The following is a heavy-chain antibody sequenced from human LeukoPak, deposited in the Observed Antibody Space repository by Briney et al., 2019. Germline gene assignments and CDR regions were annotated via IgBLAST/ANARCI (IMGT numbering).Heavy chain of an antibody. CDR1: GFTFSTYA. J-gene: IGHJ4*02. CDR2: ISGSGGST. D-gene: IGHD5/OR15-5a*01. CDR3: AKDRPHPSVEPTNFDY. Sequence: PGGSLRLSCTTSGFTFSTYAMSWVRQAPGKGLEWVSAISGSGGSTYYADSVKGRFTISRDNPRNTLYLQMNSLRAEDTAVYYCAKDRPHPSVEPTNFDYWGQGTLVTVSS. V-gene: IGHV3-23*01.